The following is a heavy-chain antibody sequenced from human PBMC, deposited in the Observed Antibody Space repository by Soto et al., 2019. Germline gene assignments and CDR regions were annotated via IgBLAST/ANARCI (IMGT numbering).Heavy chain of an antibody. J-gene: IGHJ4*02. CDR3: ATYGSGSYKPTTFDY. V-gene: IGHV4-31*03. Sequence: QVQLQESGPGLVKPSQTLSLTCTVSGGSISSGDYYWSWIRQHPGKGLEWIRYIYYSGSTYYNPSLKSRVTISVDTSKNQFSLKLTSVTAADTAVYYCATYGSGSYKPTTFDYWGQGTLVTVSS. CDR2: IYYSGST. D-gene: IGHD3-10*01. CDR1: GGSISSGDYY.